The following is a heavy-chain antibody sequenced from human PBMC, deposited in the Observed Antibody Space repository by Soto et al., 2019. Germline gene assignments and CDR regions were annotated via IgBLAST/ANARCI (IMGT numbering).Heavy chain of an antibody. J-gene: IGHJ3*02. CDR2: IFYDGTT. D-gene: IGHD7-27*01. Sequence: SETLSLTCTVSGGSISDYYWNWIRQPPGKGLEWIGFIFYDGTTKYNPALDSRVTMSVDTSKIQFSLRLTSVTAADTAVYYCAGHHWGQAFDIWGPGSMVTVSS. CDR3: AGHHWGQAFDI. V-gene: IGHV4-59*08. CDR1: GGSISDYY.